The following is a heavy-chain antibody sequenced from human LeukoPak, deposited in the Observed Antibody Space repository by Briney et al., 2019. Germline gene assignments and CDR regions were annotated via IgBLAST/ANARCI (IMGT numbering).Heavy chain of an antibody. Sequence: GASVKVSCKASGYTFTSYAMNWVRQAPGQGLEWMGWINTNTGNPTYAQGFTGRFVFSLDTSVSTAYLQISSLKAEDTAVYYCATQGAIDIVVVPAAMLAFDIWGQGTMVTVSS. CDR3: ATQGAIDIVVVPAAMLAFDI. V-gene: IGHV7-4-1*02. D-gene: IGHD2-2*01. CDR1: GYTFTSYA. J-gene: IGHJ3*02. CDR2: INTNTGNP.